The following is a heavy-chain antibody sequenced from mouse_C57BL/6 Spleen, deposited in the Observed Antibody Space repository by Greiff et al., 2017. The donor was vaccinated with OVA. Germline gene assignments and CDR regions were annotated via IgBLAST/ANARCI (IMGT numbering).Heavy chain of an antibody. Sequence: VQLQQSGAELVRPGASVTLSCKASGYTFTDYEMHWVKQTPVHGLEWIGAIDPETGGTAYNQKFKGKAILTADKSSSTAYMELRSLTSEDSAVYYCTANWDGGYYAMDYWGQGTSVTVSS. D-gene: IGHD4-1*01. V-gene: IGHV1-15*01. J-gene: IGHJ4*01. CDR1: GYTFTDYE. CDR3: TANWDGGYYAMDY. CDR2: IDPETGGT.